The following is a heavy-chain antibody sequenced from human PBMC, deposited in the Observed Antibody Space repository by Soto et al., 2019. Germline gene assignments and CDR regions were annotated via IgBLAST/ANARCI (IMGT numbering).Heavy chain of an antibody. J-gene: IGHJ3*01. D-gene: IGHD2-15*01. CDR3: ARPASGGSRDAFDV. Sequence: EVQLEQXXXXXKKPGEPLKISCKASGYKFTTFWLNWVRQTPGKXXXWLGRIAPTHSFTNYSPPFEGHVTISVDRSISTAYLQCNSLQASDTAIYYCARPASGGSRDAFDVWGQGTTVTVSS. CDR1: GYKFTTFW. V-gene: IGHV5-10-1*01. CDR2: IAPTHSFT.